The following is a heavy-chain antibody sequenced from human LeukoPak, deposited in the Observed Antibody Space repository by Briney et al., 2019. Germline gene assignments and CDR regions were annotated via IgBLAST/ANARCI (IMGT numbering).Heavy chain of an antibody. CDR2: IYYSGST. CDR3: ARGRNTYYYYMDV. D-gene: IGHD1-14*01. Sequence: PSETLSLTCTVSGGSISSYYWSWIRQPPGKGLEWIGYIYYSGSTNYNPSLKSRVTISVDTSKNPFSLKLSSVTAADTAVYYCARGRNTYYYYMDVWGKGTTVTVSS. CDR1: GGSISSYY. V-gene: IGHV4-59*12. J-gene: IGHJ6*03.